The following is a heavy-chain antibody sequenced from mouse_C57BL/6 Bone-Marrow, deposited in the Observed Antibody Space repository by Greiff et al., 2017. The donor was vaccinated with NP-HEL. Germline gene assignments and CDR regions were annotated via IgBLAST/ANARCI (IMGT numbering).Heavy chain of an antibody. Sequence: QVQLKQSGAELVRPGASVKLSCKASGYTFTDYYINWVKQRPGQGLEWIARIYPGSGNTYYNEKFKGKATLTAEKSSSTAYMQLSSLTSEDSAVYFCARGVTTHSYYYAMDYWGQGTSVTVSS. J-gene: IGHJ4*01. CDR1: GYTFTDYY. V-gene: IGHV1-76*01. CDR3: ARGVTTHSYYYAMDY. CDR2: IYPGSGNT. D-gene: IGHD2-3*01.